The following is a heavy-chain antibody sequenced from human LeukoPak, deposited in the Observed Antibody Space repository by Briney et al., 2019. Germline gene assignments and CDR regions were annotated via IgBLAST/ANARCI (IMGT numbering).Heavy chain of an antibody. J-gene: IGHJ6*02. D-gene: IGHD2-21*02. CDR2: IKSDGSST. CDR1: GFTFSNYR. Sequence: GGSLRLSCAASGFTFSNYRMHWGRQAPGEALMWVSRIKSDGSSTTYADSVKGRFTISRDNAENTLYLQMNSLRAEDTAVYYCSRDSLSSCGGDCCSGLDVWGQGTTVTVSS. CDR3: SRDSLSSCGGDCCSGLDV. V-gene: IGHV3-74*01.